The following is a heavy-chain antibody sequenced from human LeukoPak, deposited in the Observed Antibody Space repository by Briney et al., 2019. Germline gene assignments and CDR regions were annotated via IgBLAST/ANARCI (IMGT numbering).Heavy chain of an antibody. Sequence: GESLKISCKGSGSGFTSYWIGWVRQMPGKGLEWMGIIYPGDSDTRYSPSFQGQVTISANKSISTAYLQWSSLKASDTAMYYCARHGLDSSGWFAYWGQGTLVAVSS. CDR3: ARHGLDSSGWFAY. D-gene: IGHD6-19*01. J-gene: IGHJ4*02. CDR2: IYPGDSDT. CDR1: GSGFTSYW. V-gene: IGHV5-51*01.